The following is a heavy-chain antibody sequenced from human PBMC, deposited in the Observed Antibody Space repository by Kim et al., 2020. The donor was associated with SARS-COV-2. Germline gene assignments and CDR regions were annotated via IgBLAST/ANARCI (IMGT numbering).Heavy chain of an antibody. CDR3: ARASYGDYVLDY. Sequence: SETLSLTCTVSGGSISSGSYYWSWIRQPAGKGLEWIGRIYTSGSTNYNPSLKSRVTISVDTSKNQFSLKLSSVTAADTAVYYCARASYGDYVLDYWGQGTLVTVSS. J-gene: IGHJ4*02. V-gene: IGHV4-61*02. CDR1: GGSISSGSYY. CDR2: IYTSGST. D-gene: IGHD4-17*01.